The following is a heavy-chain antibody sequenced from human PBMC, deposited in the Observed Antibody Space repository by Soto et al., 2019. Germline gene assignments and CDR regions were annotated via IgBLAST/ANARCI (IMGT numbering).Heavy chain of an antibody. Sequence: PGGSLRLSCVASGFSITSFAMSWVRQAPGKGLEWASAISASGGSTYADSVKGRFTISRDNSKNTLYLQMNSLRVEDTAVYYCAKVLSSGSYSGALEYWGQGALVPVSS. CDR1: GFSITSFA. J-gene: IGHJ4*02. D-gene: IGHD1-26*01. CDR2: ISASGGST. V-gene: IGHV3-23*01. CDR3: AKVLSSGSYSGALEY.